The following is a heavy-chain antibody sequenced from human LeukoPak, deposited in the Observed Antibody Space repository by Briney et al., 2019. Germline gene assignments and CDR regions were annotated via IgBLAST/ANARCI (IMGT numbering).Heavy chain of an antibody. CDR2: IGYDGNNK. J-gene: IGHJ4*02. D-gene: IGHD3-16*01. CDR1: GFTFSSCA. CDR3: ARGDKFSGDY. V-gene: IGHV3-30*02. Sequence: PGGSLTLSCAASGFTFSSCAMHWVRQAPGKGLEWVAYIGYDGNNKYYADSVKGRFTISRDNSKNTLYLQMNSLTTEDTAVYYCARGDKFSGDYWGQGTLVTVSS.